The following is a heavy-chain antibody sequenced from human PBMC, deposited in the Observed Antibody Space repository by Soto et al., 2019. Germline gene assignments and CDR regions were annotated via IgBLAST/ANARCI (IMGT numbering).Heavy chain of an antibody. CDR1: GVSFSGYY. CDR2: INHSGST. V-gene: IGHV4-34*01. Sequence: ETLCLTCAVYGVSFSGYYWSWIRQPPGKGLEWIGEINHSGSTNYNPSLKSRVTISVDTSKNQFSLKLSSVTDADTAVYYCARALPGGYCTNGVCYRGPTFDYWGQGTLVTVYS. D-gene: IGHD2-8*01. J-gene: IGHJ4*02. CDR3: ARALPGGYCTNGVCYRGPTFDY.